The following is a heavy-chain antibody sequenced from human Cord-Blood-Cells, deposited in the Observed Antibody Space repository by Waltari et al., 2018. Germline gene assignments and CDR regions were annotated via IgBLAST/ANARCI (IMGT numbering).Heavy chain of an antibody. CDR3: ARDREYYDFWSGSFDY. J-gene: IGHJ4*02. CDR2: ISYDGSNK. V-gene: IGHV3-30-3*01. CDR1: GFTFSSYA. D-gene: IGHD3-3*01. Sequence: QVQLVESGGGVVQPGRSLRLSCAASGFTFSSYAMHWVRQAQGKGLEWVAVISYDGSNKYYADSVNGRFTISRDNSKNTLYLQMNSLRAEDTAVYYCARDREYYDFWSGSFDYWGQGTLVTVSS.